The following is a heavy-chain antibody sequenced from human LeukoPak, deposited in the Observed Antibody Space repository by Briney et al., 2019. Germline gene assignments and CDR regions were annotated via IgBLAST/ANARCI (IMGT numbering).Heavy chain of an antibody. Sequence: SQTLSLTCAISGXSVSSTSFAWSWIRQSPSKGLEWLGRTYYRAKWYNDYAVSVKSRLTINPDTSKNQFSLQLNSVSPGDTAMYYCAREGSDGYLFDYWGQGTLVTVSS. CDR1: GXSVSSTSFA. V-gene: IGHV6-1*01. J-gene: IGHJ4*02. D-gene: IGHD3-16*01. CDR2: TYYRAKWYN. CDR3: AREGSDGYLFDY.